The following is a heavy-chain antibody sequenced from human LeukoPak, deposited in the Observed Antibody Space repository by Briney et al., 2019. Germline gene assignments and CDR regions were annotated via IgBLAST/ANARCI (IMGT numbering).Heavy chain of an antibody. D-gene: IGHD5-12*01. CDR2: SSSSGSTI. J-gene: IGHJ4*02. V-gene: IGHV3-48*03. Sequence: GGSLRLSCAASGFTFSSYEMNWVRQAPGKGLEWVSHSSSSGSTIYYAGSVKGRFTIARANAKNSVYLQMNSLRAEDTAVYYCARGSLHSAYGFDYWGQGTLVTVSS. CDR3: ARGSLHSAYGFDY. CDR1: GFTFSSYE.